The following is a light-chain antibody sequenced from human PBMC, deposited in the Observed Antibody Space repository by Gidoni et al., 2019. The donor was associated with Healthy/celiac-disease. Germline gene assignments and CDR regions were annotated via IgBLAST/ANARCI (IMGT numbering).Light chain of an antibody. Sequence: IVMTQSPLSLPVTPGEPASISCRSSQSLLHSNGYNYLDWYLQKPGQLPQLLIYLGSNRASGVPDRFSGSGSGTDFTLKISRVEAEDVGVYYCMQALQTPWTFGQGTKVEIK. V-gene: IGKV2-28*01. CDR2: LGS. CDR3: MQALQTPWT. J-gene: IGKJ1*01. CDR1: QSLLHSNGYNY.